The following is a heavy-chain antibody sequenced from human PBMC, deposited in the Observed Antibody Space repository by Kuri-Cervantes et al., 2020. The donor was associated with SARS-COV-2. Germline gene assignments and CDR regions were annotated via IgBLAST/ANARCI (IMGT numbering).Heavy chain of an antibody. CDR3: ASFDYGGNSVFDY. CDR1: GGSISSSSYY. CDR2: IYYSGST. Sequence: SETLSLTCTVSGGSISSSSYYWGWIRQPPGKGLEWIGSIYYSGSTYYNPSLKSRVTISVDTSKNQFSLKLSSVTAADTAVYYCASFDYGGNSVFDYWGQGTLVTVSS. J-gene: IGHJ4*02. V-gene: IGHV4-39*07. D-gene: IGHD4-23*01.